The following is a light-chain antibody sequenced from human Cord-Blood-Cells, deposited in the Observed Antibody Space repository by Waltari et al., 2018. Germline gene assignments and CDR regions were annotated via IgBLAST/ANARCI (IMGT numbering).Light chain of an antibody. CDR1: SSDFGGYNS. CDR3: CSYAGSYTHVV. CDR2: DVS. V-gene: IGLV2-11*01. Sequence: QSALTQPRSVSGSPGQSVPIPCPGTSSDFGGYNSVSWYQQHPGKAPKLMIYDVSKRPSGVPDRFSGSKSGNTASLTISGLQAEDEADYYCCSYAGSYTHVVFGGGTKLTVL. J-gene: IGLJ2*01.